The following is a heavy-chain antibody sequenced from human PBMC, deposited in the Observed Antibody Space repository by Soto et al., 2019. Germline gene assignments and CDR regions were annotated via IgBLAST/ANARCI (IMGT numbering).Heavy chain of an antibody. D-gene: IGHD6-6*01. Sequence: ASVKVSCKASGGTFSSYDINWVRQATGQGLEWMGWMNPNSGNTGYAQKLQGRVTMTRDTSMTTAYMELRSLRSDDTAVYYCARDRPTSSIRARDYYYAMDVWGQGTTVTVSS. J-gene: IGHJ6*02. CDR3: ARDRPTSSIRARDYYYAMDV. V-gene: IGHV1-8*02. CDR1: GGTFSSYD. CDR2: MNPNSGNT.